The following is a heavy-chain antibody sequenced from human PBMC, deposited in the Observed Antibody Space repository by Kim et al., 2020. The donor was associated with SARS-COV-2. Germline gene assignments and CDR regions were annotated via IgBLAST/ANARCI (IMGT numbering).Heavy chain of an antibody. Sequence: GGSLRLSCAASGFTFRNYWMNWVRQAPGKGLEWVANINQDGFEKHYADSIKGRFTISRDNAMQSLFLEMNSLRVEDTAIYYCTSQARSDKGLMGIWGQGTKVAVSS. CDR3: TSQARSDKGLMGI. J-gene: IGHJ3*02. D-gene: IGHD6-6*01. V-gene: IGHV3-7*01. CDR1: GFTFRNYW. CDR2: INQDGFEK.